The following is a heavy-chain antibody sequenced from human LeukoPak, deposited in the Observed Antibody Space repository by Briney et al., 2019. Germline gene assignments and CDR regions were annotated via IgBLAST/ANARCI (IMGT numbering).Heavy chain of an antibody. CDR1: GYTFTGYY. J-gene: IGHJ5*02. Sequence: ASVEVSCKASGYTFTGYYMHWVRQAPGQGLEWMGWINPNSGGTNYAQKFQGRVTMTRDTSISTAYMELSRLRSDDTAVYYCASLGYCSSTSCLNWFDPWGQGTLVTVSS. CDR3: ASLGYCSSTSCLNWFDP. V-gene: IGHV1-2*02. D-gene: IGHD2-2*01. CDR2: INPNSGGT.